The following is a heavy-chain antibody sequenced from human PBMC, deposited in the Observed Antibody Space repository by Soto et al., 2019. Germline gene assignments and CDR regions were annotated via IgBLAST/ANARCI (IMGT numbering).Heavy chain of an antibody. D-gene: IGHD4-17*01. Sequence: SVKVSCKASGGTFSSYTISWVRQAPGQGLEWMGRIIPILGIANYAQKFQGRVTIAADKSTSTAYMELSSLRSEDTAVYYCARDDRSYGDYRHFDYWGQGTLVTVSS. CDR1: GGTFSSYT. CDR2: IIPILGIA. V-gene: IGHV1-69*04. CDR3: ARDDRSYGDYRHFDY. J-gene: IGHJ4*02.